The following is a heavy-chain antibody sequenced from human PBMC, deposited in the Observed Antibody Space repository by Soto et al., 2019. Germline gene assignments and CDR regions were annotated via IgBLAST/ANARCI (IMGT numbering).Heavy chain of an antibody. Sequence: EVQLVESGGGLVQPWGSLRLSCAASGLTFSSYWMHWVRQAPGKGLVWVSRISTDGCVTTYADSLKGRFTISRDNVKNTPYPQMTSRSLEVTPLYSCARAPSSSCWWGFDYWGQGTLVTVSS. V-gene: IGHV3-74*01. CDR2: ISTDGCVT. J-gene: IGHJ4*02. D-gene: IGHD6-19*01. CDR1: GLTFSSYW. CDR3: ARAPSSSCWWGFDY.